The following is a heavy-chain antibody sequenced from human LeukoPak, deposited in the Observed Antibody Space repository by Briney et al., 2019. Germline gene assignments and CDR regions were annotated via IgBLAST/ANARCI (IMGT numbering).Heavy chain of an antibody. D-gene: IGHD2-21*01. Sequence: GGSLRLSCAASGFTFSSYAMSWVRQAPGKGLEWVSAISGSGGSTYYAESVKGRFTISRDNSKNTLYLKMNTLKPEKPAVYSCPKIAEAVPSNYYFDYWGQEPWSPSPQ. CDR3: PKIAEAVPSNYYFDY. J-gene: IGHJ4*01. V-gene: IGHV3-23*01. CDR2: ISGSGGST. CDR1: GFTFSSYA.